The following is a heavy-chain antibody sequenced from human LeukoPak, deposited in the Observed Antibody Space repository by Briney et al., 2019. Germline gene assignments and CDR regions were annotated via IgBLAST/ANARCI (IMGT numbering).Heavy chain of an antibody. J-gene: IGHJ4*02. D-gene: IGHD6-13*01. CDR3: ARLSPAGTDY. Sequence: SETLSLACTVSGGSISSGDYYWSWIRQPPGKGLEWIGSIYYSGSTYYNPSLKSRVTISVDTSKNQFSLKLSSVTAADTAVYYCARLSPAGTDYWGQGTLVTVSS. V-gene: IGHV4-39*01. CDR1: GGSISSGDYY. CDR2: IYYSGST.